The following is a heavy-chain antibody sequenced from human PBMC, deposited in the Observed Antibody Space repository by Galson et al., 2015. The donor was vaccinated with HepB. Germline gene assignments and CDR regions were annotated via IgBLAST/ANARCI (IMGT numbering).Heavy chain of an antibody. D-gene: IGHD4-17*01. CDR3: AKPAVTSSFCYIHL. V-gene: IGHV3-23*01. J-gene: IGHJ2*01. CDR1: GFTFNKYA. Sequence: SLRLSCAASGFTFNKYAMSWVRQAPGKGLECVSTISGSGSRIYYADSVKGRFTISRDNAKNPLYLQMNSLRAEDTAVYYCAKPAVTSSFCYIHLWGRGTPVTVSS. CDR2: ISGSGSRI.